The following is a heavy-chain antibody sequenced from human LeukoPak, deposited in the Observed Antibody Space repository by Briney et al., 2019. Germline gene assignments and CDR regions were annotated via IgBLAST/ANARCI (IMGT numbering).Heavy chain of an antibody. CDR2: ITADSGTT. V-gene: IGHV3-48*04. D-gene: IGHD4-17*01. CDR1: GFTFNTKS. Sequence: GGSVRLSGAVSGFTFNTKSMNWDPQAPGQGLEWGIYITADSGTTDYADPVRGPFTLSRDNATDTLDLQMNSLRVEDTAVYYCVRALNGDADFWGQGTLVSVSS. J-gene: IGHJ4*02. CDR3: VRALNGDADF.